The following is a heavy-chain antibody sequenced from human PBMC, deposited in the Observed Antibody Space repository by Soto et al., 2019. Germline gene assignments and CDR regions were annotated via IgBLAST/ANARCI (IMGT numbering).Heavy chain of an antibody. Sequence: QVQLVESGGGVVQPGRSLRLSCAASGFTFSSYGMHWVRQAPGKGLEWVAVISYDGSNKYYADSVKGRFTISRDNSKNTLYLQMNSLRAEDTAVYYCAKDSGIVVVITVFDYWGQGTLVTVSS. D-gene: IGHD3-22*01. V-gene: IGHV3-30*18. CDR1: GFTFSSYG. CDR3: AKDSGIVVVITVFDY. J-gene: IGHJ4*02. CDR2: ISYDGSNK.